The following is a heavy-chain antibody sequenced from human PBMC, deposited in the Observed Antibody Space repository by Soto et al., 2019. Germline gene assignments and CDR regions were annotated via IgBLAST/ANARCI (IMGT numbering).Heavy chain of an antibody. J-gene: IGHJ4*02. CDR2: ISGSGGST. Sequence: EVQLLESGGGLVQPGGSLRLSCAASGFTFSSYAMSWVRQAPGKGLEWVSAISGSGGSTYYADSVKGRFTISRDNSKNPLYLQMNSLRADDTVVYYCPKAPALSTFDYCGQGTLVTVSS. CDR3: PKAPALSTFDY. V-gene: IGHV3-23*01. CDR1: GFTFSSYA.